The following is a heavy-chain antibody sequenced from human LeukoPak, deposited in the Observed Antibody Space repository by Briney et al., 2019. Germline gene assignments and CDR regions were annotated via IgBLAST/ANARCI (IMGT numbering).Heavy chain of an antibody. D-gene: IGHD3-3*01. CDR1: GGTFSSYA. CDR2: IIPIFGTA. Sequence: SVKVSCKASGGTFSSYAISWVRQAPGQGLEWMGRIIPIFGTANYAQKFQGRVTIAADKSTSTAYMELSSLRSEDTAVYYCARDKGGVWYDFWSGYSYYFDYWGQGTLVTVSS. CDR3: ARDKGGVWYDFWSGYSYYFDY. V-gene: IGHV1-69*06. J-gene: IGHJ4*02.